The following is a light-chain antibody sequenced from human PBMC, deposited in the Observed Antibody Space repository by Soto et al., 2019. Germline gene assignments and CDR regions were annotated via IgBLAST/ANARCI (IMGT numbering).Light chain of an antibody. J-gene: IGLJ1*01. Sequence: QSALDQPASVSGSPGQSITFSCTGTSSDVGSYDYVSWHQQHPGKAPKLIIYDVNNRPSGVPSRFSGSKSGNTASLIISGLQTEDEADYYCCAYSTSGTHVFGTGTKVTVL. CDR3: CAYSTSGTHV. CDR1: SSDVGSYDY. CDR2: DVN. V-gene: IGLV2-14*03.